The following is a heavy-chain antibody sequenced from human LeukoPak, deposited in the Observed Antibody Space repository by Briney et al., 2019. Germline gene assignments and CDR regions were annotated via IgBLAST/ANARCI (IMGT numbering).Heavy chain of an antibody. CDR2: IKQDGSEK. D-gene: IGHD6-13*01. J-gene: IGHJ3*02. CDR3: AGVKQQLVRGDAFDI. CDR1: GFTFSSYW. V-gene: IGHV3-7*01. Sequence: GGSLRLSCAASGFTFSSYWMSWVRQAPGKGLEWVVNIKQDGSEKYYVDSVKGRFTISRDNAKNSLYLQMNSLRAEDTAVYYCAGVKQQLVRGDAFDIWGQGTVVTVSS.